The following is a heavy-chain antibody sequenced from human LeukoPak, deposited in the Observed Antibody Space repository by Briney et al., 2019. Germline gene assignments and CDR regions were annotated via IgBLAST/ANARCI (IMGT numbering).Heavy chain of an antibody. CDR1: GGSFSGYY. J-gene: IGHJ4*02. Sequence: SETLSLTCAVYGGSFSGYYWSWIRQPPGKGLEWIGEINHSGSTNYNPSLKSRVTISVDTSKNQFSLKLSSVTAADTAVYYCAREGISYDSSGYTEYYFDYWGQGTLVTVSS. D-gene: IGHD3-22*01. CDR2: INHSGST. V-gene: IGHV4-34*01. CDR3: AREGISYDSSGYTEYYFDY.